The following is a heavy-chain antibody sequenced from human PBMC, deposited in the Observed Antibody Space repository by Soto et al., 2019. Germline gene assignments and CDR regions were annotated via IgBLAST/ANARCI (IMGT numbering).Heavy chain of an antibody. J-gene: IGHJ4*02. V-gene: IGHV4-59*01. D-gene: IGHD6-19*01. Sequence: QVQLQESGPGLVKPSETLSLTCTVSGGPIRSYHWSWIRQTPGRGLEWIGYIHYSGYTNYNPSLGSRVTISLDTSRNQFSLRLASVTAADTAVYYCTGDRNNRVWYKYWGQGNLVTVSS. CDR2: IHYSGYT. CDR3: TGDRNNRVWYKY. CDR1: GGPIRSYH.